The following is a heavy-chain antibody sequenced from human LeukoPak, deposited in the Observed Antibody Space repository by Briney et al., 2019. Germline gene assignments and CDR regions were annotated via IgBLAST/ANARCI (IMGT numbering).Heavy chain of an antibody. V-gene: IGHV3-7*01. D-gene: IGHD3-22*01. J-gene: IGHJ4*02. CDR2: IKQDGSEK. CDR3: ATPKADYYPFDY. Sequence: GGSLRLSCAASGFTFSSYWMTWVRQAPGKGLEWVANIKQDGSEKYYVDSVKGRFTISRDNAKNSLYLQMNSLRAEDTAVYYCATPKADYYPFDYWGQGTLVTVSS. CDR1: GFTFSSYW.